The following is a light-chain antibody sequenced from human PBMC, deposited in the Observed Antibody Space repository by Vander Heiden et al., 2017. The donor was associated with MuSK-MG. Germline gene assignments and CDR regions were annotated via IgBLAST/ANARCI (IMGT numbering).Light chain of an antibody. CDR1: QGISSY. V-gene: IGKV1-9*01. CDR3: QQLHSYPRT. Sequence: DIQLTQSPSFLSASVGDRVTITCRASQGISSYLAWYQQKPGKAPKLLIYAASTLQSGVPSRFSGGGSGTEFTLTISSLQPEDCATYYCQQLHSYPRTFGHGTKVEIK. CDR2: AAS. J-gene: IGKJ1*01.